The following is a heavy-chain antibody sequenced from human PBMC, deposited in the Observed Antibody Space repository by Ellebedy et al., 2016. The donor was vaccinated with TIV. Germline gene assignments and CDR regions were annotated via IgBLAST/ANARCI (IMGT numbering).Heavy chain of an antibody. D-gene: IGHD6-19*01. J-gene: IGHJ4*02. CDR2: INPSGGST. V-gene: IGHV1-46*04. CDR1: GYTFTSYG. Sequence: AASVKVSCKASGYTFTSYGISWVRQAPGQGLEWMGIINPSGGSTTYAQKLQGRVTMTRDTSTSTVYMELSSLRSEDTAVYYCARARRSGWLHTPDYWGQGSLVTVSS. CDR3: ARARRSGWLHTPDY.